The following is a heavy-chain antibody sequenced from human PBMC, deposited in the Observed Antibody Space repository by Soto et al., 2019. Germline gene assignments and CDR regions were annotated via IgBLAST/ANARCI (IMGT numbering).Heavy chain of an antibody. Sequence: GGSLRLSCAASGFTFSTYDMNWVRQVPGKGLEWVSAIGSAHDPYYLGSVKGRFSISIENSKNSLYLQMNSLTTGDTAVYYCARAYLGRLPRRADYYSALDVWGQGTTVTVSS. D-gene: IGHD1-26*01. CDR3: ARAYLGRLPRRADYYSALDV. CDR1: GFTFSTYD. CDR2: IGSAHDP. V-gene: IGHV3-13*05. J-gene: IGHJ6*02.